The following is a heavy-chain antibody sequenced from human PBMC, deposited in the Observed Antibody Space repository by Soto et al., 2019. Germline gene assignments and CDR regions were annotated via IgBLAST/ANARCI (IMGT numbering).Heavy chain of an antibody. J-gene: IGHJ6*02. CDR2: ISYDGSNK. D-gene: IGHD3-3*01. Sequence: GGSLRLSCAASGFTFSSYGMHWVRQAPGKGLEWVAVISYDGSNKYYADSVKGRFTISRDNSKNTLYLQMNSLRAEDTAVYYCAKDFGITIFGVTYYYGMDVWGQGTTVTVSS. CDR1: GFTFSSYG. CDR3: AKDFGITIFGVTYYYGMDV. V-gene: IGHV3-30*18.